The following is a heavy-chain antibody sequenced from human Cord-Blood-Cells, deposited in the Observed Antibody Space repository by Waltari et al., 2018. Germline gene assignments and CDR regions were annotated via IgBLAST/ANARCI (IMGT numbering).Heavy chain of an antibody. CDR1: GYTLTEVS. CDR3: ATDLLYGDYVDFDY. Sequence: QVQLVQSGAEVKKPGASVKVSCKVSGYTLTEVSMHWVRQAPGKGHEWRGDFDPGDGETIYAQQFQGRVTMTEDTSTDTAYMELSSLGSEDTAVYYCATDLLYGDYVDFDYWGQGTLVTVSS. CDR2: FDPGDGET. D-gene: IGHD4-17*01. V-gene: IGHV1-24*01. J-gene: IGHJ4*02.